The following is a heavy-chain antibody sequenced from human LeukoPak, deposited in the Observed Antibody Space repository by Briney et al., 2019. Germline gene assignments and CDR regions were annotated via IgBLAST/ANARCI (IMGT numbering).Heavy chain of an antibody. CDR3: AREFGYCTGGTCYPNWFDP. CDR2: IYAGNDNT. D-gene: IGHD2-8*02. J-gene: IGHJ5*02. CDR1: GYTFTSYA. V-gene: IGHV1-3*01. Sequence: GASVKVSCQASGYTFTSYALHWLRQAPGQRLEWMGWIYAGNDNTKYSQKFQGRVTITRDTSESTAYIELSSLRSEDRAVYYCAREFGYCTGGTCYPNWFDPWGQGTLVTVSS.